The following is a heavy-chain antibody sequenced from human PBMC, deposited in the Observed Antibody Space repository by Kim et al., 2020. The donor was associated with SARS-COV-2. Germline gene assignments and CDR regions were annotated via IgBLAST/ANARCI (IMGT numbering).Heavy chain of an antibody. J-gene: IGHJ4*02. V-gene: IGHV7-4-1*02. Sequence: ASVKVSCKASEYTFTNYAISWVRQAPGQGLEWMGWINTDTGNPTYAQAFTGRFVFSVDTSVSTTYLQISSLKAEDTALYYCARVIWGSYRYTDSWGQGTLVTVSS. CDR3: ARVIWGSYRYTDS. CDR2: INTDTGNP. CDR1: EYTFTNYA. D-gene: IGHD3-16*02.